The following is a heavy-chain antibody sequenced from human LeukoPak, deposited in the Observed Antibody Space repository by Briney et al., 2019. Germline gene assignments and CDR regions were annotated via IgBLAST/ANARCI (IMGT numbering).Heavy chain of an antibody. CDR3: ARYSGYNALDF. Sequence: GGSLRLSCAASVLTFSTSWMTWVRQAPGKGLEWVANIKEDGSVKNYVDSVRGRFTISRDNAKNSLYLELSSLRAEDTAVYYCARYSGYNALDFWGQGTMVTVSS. J-gene: IGHJ3*01. V-gene: IGHV3-7*01. D-gene: IGHD3-22*01. CDR2: IKEDGSVK. CDR1: VLTFSTSW.